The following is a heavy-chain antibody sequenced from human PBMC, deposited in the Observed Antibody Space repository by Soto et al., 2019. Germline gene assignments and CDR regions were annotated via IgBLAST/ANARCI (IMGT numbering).Heavy chain of an antibody. CDR1: GFTFSSYS. J-gene: IGHJ6*02. CDR2: ISSSSSYI. D-gene: IGHD3-3*01. V-gene: IGHV3-21*01. CDR3: ARDRGELRFLEWPYYYYYGMDV. Sequence: GGSLRLSCAASGFTFSSYSMNWVRQAPGKGLEWVSSISSSSSYIYYADSVKGRFTISRDNAKNSLYLQMNSLRAEDTAVYYCARDRGELRFLEWPYYYYYGMDVWGQGTTVTVSS.